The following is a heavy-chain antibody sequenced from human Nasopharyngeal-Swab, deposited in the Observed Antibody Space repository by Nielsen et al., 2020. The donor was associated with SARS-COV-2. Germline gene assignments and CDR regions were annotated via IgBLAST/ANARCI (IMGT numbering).Heavy chain of an antibody. CDR2: IIPIFGTA. CDR1: GCTFSSYA. J-gene: IGHJ6*03. CDR3: ARGVVTDYYYYYMDV. Sequence: SVKVSCKASGCTFSSYAISWVRQAPGQGLEWMGGIIPIFGTANYAQKFQGRVTITADESTSTAYMELSSLRSEDTAVYYCARGVVTDYYYYYMDVWGKGTTVTVSS. V-gene: IGHV1-69*13. D-gene: IGHD3-3*01.